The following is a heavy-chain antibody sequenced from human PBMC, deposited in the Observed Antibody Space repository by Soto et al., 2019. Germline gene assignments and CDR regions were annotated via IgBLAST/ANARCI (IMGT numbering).Heavy chain of an antibody. CDR2: ISAYNGNT. CDR1: GYTFTSYG. Sequence: QVQLVQSGAEVKKPGASVKVSCKASGYTFTSYGISWVRQAPGQGLEWMGWISAYNGNTNYAQKLQGRVTMTTDTSTSTAYMELRSLRSAVTAVYSCARVSRYSSGWGWFDPWGQGTLVTVSS. D-gene: IGHD6-19*01. V-gene: IGHV1-18*01. CDR3: ARVSRYSSGWGWFDP. J-gene: IGHJ5*02.